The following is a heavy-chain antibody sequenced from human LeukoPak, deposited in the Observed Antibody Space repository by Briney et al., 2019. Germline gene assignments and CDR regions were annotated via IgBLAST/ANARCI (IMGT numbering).Heavy chain of an antibody. CDR3: ARDLGSGSYYFDY. D-gene: IGHD1-26*01. CDR2: IIPIFGTA. V-gene: IGHV1-69*13. CDR1: GYTFTSYG. Sequence: SVKVSCKASGYTFTSYGISWVRQAPGQGLEWMGGIIPIFGTANYAQKFQGRVTITADESTSTAYMELSSLRSEDTAVYYCARDLGSGSYYFDYWGQGTLVIVSS. J-gene: IGHJ4*02.